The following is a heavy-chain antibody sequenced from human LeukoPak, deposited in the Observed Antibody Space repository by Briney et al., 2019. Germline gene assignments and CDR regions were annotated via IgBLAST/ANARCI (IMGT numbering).Heavy chain of an antibody. CDR1: GFTFSSYG. V-gene: IGHV3-33*06. CDR2: IWYDGSNK. J-gene: IGHJ4*02. Sequence: GGSLRLACAASGFTFSSYGMHWVRQAPGKGLEWVAVIWYDGSNKYYADSVKGRFTISRDNSKNTLYRQMNSLRAEDTAVYYCAKDSYSSGWYGFDYRGQGTLVTVSS. D-gene: IGHD6-19*01. CDR3: AKDSYSSGWYGFDY.